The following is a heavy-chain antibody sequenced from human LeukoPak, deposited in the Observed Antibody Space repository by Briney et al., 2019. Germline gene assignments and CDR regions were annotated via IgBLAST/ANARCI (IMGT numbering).Heavy chain of an antibody. CDR1: GFTFRSYA. CDR3: AKDREPAAVGWFDP. CDR2: ITASGGST. V-gene: IGHV3-23*01. J-gene: IGHJ5*02. Sequence: PGGSLRLSCAASGFTFRSYAMTWVRQAPGKGLEWVSGITASGGSTYYADSVKGRFTISRDNSKDTLYLQMNSPRVEDSAIYYCAKDREPAAVGWFDPWGQGTLVTVSS. D-gene: IGHD6-13*01.